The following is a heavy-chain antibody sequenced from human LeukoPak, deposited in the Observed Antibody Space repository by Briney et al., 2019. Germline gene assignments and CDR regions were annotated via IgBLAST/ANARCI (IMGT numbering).Heavy chain of an antibody. Sequence: PSETLSLTCTVSGGSISSGGYYWSWIRQHPGKGLEWIGYIYYSGSTYYNPSLKSRVTISVDTSKNQFSLKLSSVTAADTAVYYCARESPSFGVIPPPIWGQGTMVTVSS. CDR2: IYYSGST. CDR1: GGSISSGGYY. D-gene: IGHD3-3*01. CDR3: ARESPSFGVIPPPI. V-gene: IGHV4-31*03. J-gene: IGHJ3*02.